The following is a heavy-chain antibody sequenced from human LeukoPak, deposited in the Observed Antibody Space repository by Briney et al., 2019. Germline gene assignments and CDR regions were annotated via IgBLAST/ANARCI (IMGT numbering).Heavy chain of an antibody. V-gene: IGHV1-69*05. CDR1: GGTFSSYA. D-gene: IGHD2-21*02. CDR3: ARGCGGDCSSAFDI. CDR2: IIPIFGTA. Sequence: SVKVSCKASGGTFSSYAISWVRQAPGQGLEWMGRIIPIFGTANYAQKFQGRVTITTDESTSTAYMELSSLRSEDTAVYYCARGCGGDCSSAFDIWGRGTMVTVSS. J-gene: IGHJ3*02.